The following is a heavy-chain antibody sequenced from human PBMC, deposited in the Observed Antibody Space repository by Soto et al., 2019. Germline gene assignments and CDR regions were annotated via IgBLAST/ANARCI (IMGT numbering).Heavy chain of an antibody. CDR2: DGSNK. V-gene: IGHV3-30*18. CDR3: VKDYGSGCDWLRVGDASDI. CDR1: GFTFSSYG. J-gene: IGHJ3*02. D-gene: IGHD6-19*01. Sequence: QVQLVESGGGVVQPGRSLRLSCAASGFTFSSYGMHWVRQAPGKGLEWVAVDGSNKYYADSVKGRFTISRDTSKNTLYLQMNSLRAEDTAMYYCVKDYGSGCDWLRVGDASDIWGQGTMVTVSS.